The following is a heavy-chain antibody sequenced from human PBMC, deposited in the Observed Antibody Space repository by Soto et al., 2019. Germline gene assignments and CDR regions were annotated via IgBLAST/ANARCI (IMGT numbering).Heavy chain of an antibody. J-gene: IGHJ3*02. V-gene: IGHV1-18*01. CDR3: ARVWAYDYGDYGGVGRAFDI. Sequence: ASVKVSCKASGYTFTSYGISWVRQAPGQGLEWMGWISAYNGNTNYAQKLQGRVTMTTDTSTSTAYMELRSLRSDDTAVYYCARVWAYDYGDYGGVGRAFDIWGQGTMVTVSS. CDR2: ISAYNGNT. D-gene: IGHD4-17*01. CDR1: GYTFTSYG.